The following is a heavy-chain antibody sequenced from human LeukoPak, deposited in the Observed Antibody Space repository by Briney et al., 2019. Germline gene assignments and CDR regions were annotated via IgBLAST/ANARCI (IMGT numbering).Heavy chain of an antibody. CDR2: IDWDDDK. D-gene: IGHD6-6*01. V-gene: IGHV2-70*11. Sequence: SGPTLVNPTQTLTLTCTFSGFSLSTGGMCVSWIRHPPGKALEWLARIDWDDDKYYSTSLKTRLTISKDTSKNQVVLTMTNMDPVDTATYYCARIQCIAARPDYWGQGTLVTVSS. J-gene: IGHJ4*02. CDR1: GFSLSTGGMC. CDR3: ARIQCIAARPDY.